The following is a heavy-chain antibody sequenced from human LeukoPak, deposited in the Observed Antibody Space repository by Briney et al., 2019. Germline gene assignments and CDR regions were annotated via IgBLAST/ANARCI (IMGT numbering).Heavy chain of an antibody. CDR3: ARPLGYSYGLTLDY. CDR2: INPNSGGT. D-gene: IGHD5-18*01. J-gene: IGHJ4*02. CDR1: GYTFTTYD. Sequence: ASVKVSCKASGYTFTTYDINWVRQATGQGLEWMGWINPNSGGTNYAQKFQGRVTMTRDTSISTAYMELSRLRSDDTAVYYCARPLGYSYGLTLDYWGQGTLVTVSS. V-gene: IGHV1-2*02.